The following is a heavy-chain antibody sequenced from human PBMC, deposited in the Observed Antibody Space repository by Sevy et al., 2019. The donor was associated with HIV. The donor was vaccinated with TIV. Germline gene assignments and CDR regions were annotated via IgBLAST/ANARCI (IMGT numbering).Heavy chain of an antibody. CDR1: GFTFSSYE. J-gene: IGHJ6*02. D-gene: IGHD6-13*01. CDR3: ARARGGSSWSSTAHGMDV. CDR2: ISSSGSTI. Sequence: GGSLRLSCAAFGFTFSSYEMNWVRQAPGKGLEWVSYISSSGSTIYYADSVKGRFTISRDNAKNSLYLQMNSLRAEDTAVYYCARARGGSSWSSTAHGMDVWGQGTTVTVSS. V-gene: IGHV3-48*03.